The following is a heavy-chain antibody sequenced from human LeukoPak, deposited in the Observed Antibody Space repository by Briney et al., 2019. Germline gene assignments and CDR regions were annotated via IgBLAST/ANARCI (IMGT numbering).Heavy chain of an antibody. Sequence: PSETLSLTCGVSGGSLSFYYWSWVRQSPGKGLEWIAEISQNGDSNYNISLKSRVTISLDKSKNHVSLKLNSVTAADTAVYYCARALGSFDIWGQGTMVTVSS. CDR2: ISQNGDS. J-gene: IGHJ3*02. CDR3: ARALGSFDI. V-gene: IGHV4-34*01. CDR1: GGSLSFYY.